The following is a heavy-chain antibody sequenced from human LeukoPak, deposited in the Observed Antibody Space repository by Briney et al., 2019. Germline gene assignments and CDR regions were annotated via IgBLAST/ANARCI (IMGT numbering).Heavy chain of an antibody. V-gene: IGHV4-59*11. CDR3: ARAYYDTSGYPGWYFDL. CDR1: GGSISSHF. J-gene: IGHJ2*01. Sequence: SETLSLTCTVSGGSISSHFWSWIRQPPGKGLEWIGYIHHTGGTKYNPSLRSRVTMSVDTSKNQFSLKLTSVTAADTAVYYCARAYYDTSGYPGWYFDLWGRGTLVTVSS. D-gene: IGHD3-22*01. CDR2: IHHTGGT.